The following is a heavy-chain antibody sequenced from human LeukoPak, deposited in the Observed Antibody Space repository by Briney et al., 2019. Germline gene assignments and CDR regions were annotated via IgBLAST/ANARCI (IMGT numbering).Heavy chain of an antibody. D-gene: IGHD3-22*01. Sequence: ASVKVSCKASGYTFTSYGISWVRQAPGQGLEWMGWISAYNGNTNYAQKLQGRVTMTTDTSTSTAYMELRSLRSDDTAVYYCARAIEGYYYDSSGYYYYYFDYWGQGTLVTVSS. CDR3: ARAIEGYYYDSSGYYYYYFDY. CDR1: GYTFTSYG. V-gene: IGHV1-18*01. J-gene: IGHJ4*02. CDR2: ISAYNGNT.